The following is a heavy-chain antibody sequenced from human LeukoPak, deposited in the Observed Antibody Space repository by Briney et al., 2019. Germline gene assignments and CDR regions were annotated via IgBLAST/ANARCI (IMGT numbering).Heavy chain of an antibody. J-gene: IGHJ5*02. CDR3: ARIAAAGTSPNWFDP. CDR1: IGSMSNFY. Sequence: SETLSLTCSVSIGSMSNFYWSWIRQPPGKGLEWIGHIYFVGSTDYNPSLKSRVTISVDTSKNQFSLKLSSVTAADTAVYYCARIAAAGTSPNWFDPWGQGTLVTVSS. D-gene: IGHD6-13*01. CDR2: IYFVGST. V-gene: IGHV4-59*12.